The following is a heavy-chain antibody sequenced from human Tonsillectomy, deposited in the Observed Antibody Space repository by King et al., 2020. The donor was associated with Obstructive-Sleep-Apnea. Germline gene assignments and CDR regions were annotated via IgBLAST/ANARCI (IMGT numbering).Heavy chain of an antibody. CDR3: ARVGANYEFDI. Sequence: VQLQESGSGLVKPSETLSLTCIVSGYSISSGYYWGWIRQPPGMGLEWIGRISHSGKSYYNPSLKSRITIALDTSYDQTSLKLTSVTASDTAIYHCARVGANYEFDIWGQGTMVIVSS. CDR1: GYSISSGYY. J-gene: IGHJ3*02. CDR2: ISHSGKS. V-gene: IGHV4-38-2*02. D-gene: IGHD3-16*01.